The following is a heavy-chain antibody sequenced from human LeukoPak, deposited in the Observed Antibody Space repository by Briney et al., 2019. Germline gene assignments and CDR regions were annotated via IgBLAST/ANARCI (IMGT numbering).Heavy chain of an antibody. CDR2: ISGSGGST. V-gene: IGHV3-23*01. J-gene: IGHJ4*02. CDR3: ATMGYDFWSGYWPDY. D-gene: IGHD3-3*01. CDR1: GFTFSSYA. Sequence: GGSLRLSCAASGFTFSSYAMSWVRQAPGKGLEWVSTISGSGGSTDSAASVKGRFTISRDNSKDTLYLQMDSLGAADTAEYYCATMGYDFWSGYWPDYWGQGTLVTVSS.